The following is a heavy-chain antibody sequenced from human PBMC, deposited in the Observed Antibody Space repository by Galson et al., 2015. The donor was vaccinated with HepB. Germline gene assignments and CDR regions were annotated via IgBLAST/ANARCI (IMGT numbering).Heavy chain of an antibody. CDR2: ISGSGGDT. Sequence: SLRLSCAASGFTLSSYAMSWVRQAPGKGLEWVSSISGSGGDTYYANSVKGRFTISRDNSKNTLYLQVNSLRAEDTALYFCAKRTYDSANGPFEYWGQGTLVTVSS. CDR3: AKRTYDSANGPFEY. CDR1: GFTLSSYA. V-gene: IGHV3-23*01. J-gene: IGHJ4*02. D-gene: IGHD2-21*01.